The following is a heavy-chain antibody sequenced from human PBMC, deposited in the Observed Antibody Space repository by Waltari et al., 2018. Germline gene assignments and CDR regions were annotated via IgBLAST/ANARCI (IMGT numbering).Heavy chain of an antibody. D-gene: IGHD2-21*01. V-gene: IGHV1-8*01. CDR2: MNPNSGNT. CDR1: GSTFTSYD. Sequence: QVQLVQSGAEVKKPGASVKVSCQASGSTFTSYDIHWVRQATGQGLEWVGWMNPNSGNTDYAQRFQGRVTMTRSTSISTAYMELSGLRSEDTAVYYCARDYHKTKPYWGYWGQGTLVTVSS. J-gene: IGHJ4*02. CDR3: ARDYHKTKPYWGY.